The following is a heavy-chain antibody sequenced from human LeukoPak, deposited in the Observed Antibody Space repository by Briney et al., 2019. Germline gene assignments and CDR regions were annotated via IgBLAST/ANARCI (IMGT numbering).Heavy chain of an antibody. CDR1: GISLSNYA. CDR3: VRDFLGESGAGGY. Sequence: GGSLRLSCVVSGISLSNYAMTWVRQAPGKGLGWVSYISEKGGSTTYADSVKGRFTISRDTSLDTLYLQMNSLRAEDTGVYYCVRDFLGESGAGGYWGQGTLVTVSS. D-gene: IGHD3-10*01. CDR2: ISEKGGST. J-gene: IGHJ4*02. V-gene: IGHV3-23*01.